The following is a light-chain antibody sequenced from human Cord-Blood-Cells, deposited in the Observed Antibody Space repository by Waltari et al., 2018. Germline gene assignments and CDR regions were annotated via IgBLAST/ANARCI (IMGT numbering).Light chain of an antibody. CDR1: SSTIGAGYD. V-gene: IGLV1-40*01. CDR3: QSYDSSLSGWV. Sequence: QSVLTQPPSVSGAPGQRVTISCTGSSSTIGAGYDVPWYQQLPGTAPKPLLYGNSNRPSGVPDRFSGSKSGTSASLAITGLQAEDEADYYCQSYDSSLSGWVFGGGTKLTVL. J-gene: IGLJ3*02. CDR2: GNS.